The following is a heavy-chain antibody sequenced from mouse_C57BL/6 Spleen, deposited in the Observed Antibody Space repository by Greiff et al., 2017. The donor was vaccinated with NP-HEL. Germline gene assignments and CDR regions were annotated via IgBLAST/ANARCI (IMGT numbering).Heavy chain of an antibody. J-gene: IGHJ4*01. V-gene: IGHV1-54*01. D-gene: IGHD2-4*01. Sequence: VQVVESGAELVRPGTSVKVSCKASGYAFTNYLIEWVKQRPGQGLEWIGVINPGSGGTNYNEKFKGKATLTADKSSSTAYMQLSSLTSEDSAVYFCARSGGLPYYYAMDYWGQGTSVTVSS. CDR1: GYAFTNYL. CDR3: ARSGGLPYYYAMDY. CDR2: INPGSGGT.